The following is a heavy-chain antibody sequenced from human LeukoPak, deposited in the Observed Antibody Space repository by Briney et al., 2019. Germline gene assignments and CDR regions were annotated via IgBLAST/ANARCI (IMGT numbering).Heavy chain of an antibody. CDR1: GFTFSSYG. D-gene: IGHD1-26*01. J-gene: IGHJ4*02. CDR3: ARPYRKWELLPDYFDY. Sequence: GGSLRLSCAASGFTFSSYGMHWVRQAPGKGLEWVAVISYDGSNKYYADSVKGRFTISRDNSKNTLYLQMNSLRAEDTAVYYCARPYRKWELLPDYFDYWGQGTLVTVSS. V-gene: IGHV3-30*03. CDR2: ISYDGSNK.